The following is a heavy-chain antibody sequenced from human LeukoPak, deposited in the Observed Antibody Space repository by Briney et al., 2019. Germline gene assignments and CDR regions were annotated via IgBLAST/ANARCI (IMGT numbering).Heavy chain of an antibody. V-gene: IGHV3-23*01. Sequence: GSLRLSCAASGFTFSSYGMSWVRQAPGKGLEWVSTISGRDSNTYYADSVEGRFTISRDNSRNTLYLQMNSLRAEDTAVYYCAKRTGDYFDYWGQGTLVTVS. J-gene: IGHJ4*02. CDR3: AKRTGDYFDY. CDR2: ISGRDSNT. CDR1: GFTFSSYG. D-gene: IGHD3/OR15-3a*01.